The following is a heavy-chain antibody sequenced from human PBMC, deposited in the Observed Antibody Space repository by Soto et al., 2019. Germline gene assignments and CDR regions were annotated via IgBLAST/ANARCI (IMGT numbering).Heavy chain of an antibody. CDR3: ARDNYGDYLLGY. D-gene: IGHD4-17*01. CDR1: GFTFSSYS. Sequence: EVQLVESGGGLVQPGGSLRLSCAASGFTFSSYSMNWVRQAPGKGLEWVSYISSSGSTIYYADSVKGRFTISRDNADTSLYLQMNSLGAEDTAVYFWARDNYGDYLLGYWGQGTLVTVSS. V-gene: IGHV3-48*01. J-gene: IGHJ4*02. CDR2: ISSSGSTI.